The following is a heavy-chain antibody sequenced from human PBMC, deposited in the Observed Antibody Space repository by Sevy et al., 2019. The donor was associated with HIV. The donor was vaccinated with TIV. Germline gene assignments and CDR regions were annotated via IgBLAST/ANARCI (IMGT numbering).Heavy chain of an antibody. CDR3: ARENDYVWGSYRLNYFDY. J-gene: IGHJ4*02. V-gene: IGHV4-30-4*01. Sequence: SETLSLTCTVSGGSISSGDYYWSWIRQPPGKGLEWIGYIYYSGSTYYNPSLKSRVTISVDTSKIQFSLKLSSVTAADTAVYYCARENDYVWGSYRLNYFDYWGQGTLVTVSS. CDR1: GGSISSGDYY. D-gene: IGHD3-16*02. CDR2: IYYSGST.